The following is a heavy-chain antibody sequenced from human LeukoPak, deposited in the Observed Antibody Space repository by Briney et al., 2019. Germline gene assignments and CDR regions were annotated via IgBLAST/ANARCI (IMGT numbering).Heavy chain of an antibody. D-gene: IGHD3-16*01. CDR2: SYTSGST. J-gene: IGHJ4*02. Sequence: SSETLSLTCTVSGGAISSYHWSWIRKPAGKGLERVGRSYTSGSTIYNPSLKSRVSMSVDTSKTPFSLVLSSLTAADAAVYYCARVGDYALKDWGQGTLVTVSS. CDR3: ARVGDYALKD. CDR1: GGAISSYH. V-gene: IGHV4-4*07.